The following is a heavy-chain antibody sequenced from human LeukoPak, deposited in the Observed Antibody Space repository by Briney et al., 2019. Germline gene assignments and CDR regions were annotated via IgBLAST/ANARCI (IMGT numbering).Heavy chain of an antibody. D-gene: IGHD2-21*02. CDR2: ISGGGDIT. CDR1: GFNFANHA. J-gene: IGHJ4*02. CDR3: VREDTPATASY. Sequence: GGSLRLSCAASGFNFANHAMSWVRQTPGKGLEWVSAISGGGDITYYADSVTGRFTISRDNSKDTLFLQMHSLRPGDTAVYYCVREDTPATASYWGQGTLVTISS. V-gene: IGHV3-23*01.